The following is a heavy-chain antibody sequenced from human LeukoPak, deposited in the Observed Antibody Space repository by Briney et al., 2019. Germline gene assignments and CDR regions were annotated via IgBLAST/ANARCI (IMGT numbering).Heavy chain of an antibody. Sequence: QALSLNRTLPGGSISRSYWSWIRQHARKGLEWIGRIYTSGSTNYNPSLKSRVTMSVDTSKNQFSLKLSSVTAADTAVYYCAGDVSYYGMDVWGQGTTVTVSS. CDR2: IYTSGST. J-gene: IGHJ6*02. CDR1: GGSISRSY. CDR3: AGDVSYYGMDV. V-gene: IGHV4-4*07.